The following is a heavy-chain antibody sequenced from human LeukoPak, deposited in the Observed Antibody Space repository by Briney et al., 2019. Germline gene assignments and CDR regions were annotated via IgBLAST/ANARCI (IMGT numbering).Heavy chain of an antibody. Sequence: SQTLSLTCTVSGGSVNSGGYCWNWIRQHPGKGLEWIGCIYYSGNTYYNPSLKSRLSISVDMSKSQFSLKLSSVTAADTAVYYCARQNIYDGSGSYFDYWGQGTLVTVSS. J-gene: IGHJ4*02. CDR1: GGSVNSGGYC. CDR2: IYYSGNT. D-gene: IGHD3-10*01. CDR3: ARQNIYDGSGSYFDY. V-gene: IGHV4-31*03.